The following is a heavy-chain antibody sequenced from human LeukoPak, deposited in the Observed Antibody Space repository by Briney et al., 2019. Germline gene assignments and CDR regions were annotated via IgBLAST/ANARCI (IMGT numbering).Heavy chain of an antibody. CDR3: ARDVAAAGTSWFDP. CDR2: ISGSGGST. Sequence: GGSLRLSCAASGFTFSSYAMSWVRQAPGKGLEWVSAISGSGGSTYYADSVKGRFTISRDNAKNSLYLQMNSLRAEDTAVYYCARDVAAAGTSWFDPWGQGTLVTVSS. V-gene: IGHV3-23*01. D-gene: IGHD6-13*01. J-gene: IGHJ5*02. CDR1: GFTFSSYA.